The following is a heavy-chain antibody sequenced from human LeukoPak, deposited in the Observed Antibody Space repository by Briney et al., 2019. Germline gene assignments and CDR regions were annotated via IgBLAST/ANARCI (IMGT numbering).Heavy chain of an antibody. J-gene: IGHJ4*02. Sequence: PGGSLRLSCAASGFTFSSYAMSWVRQAPGKGLEWVSAISGSGGSTYYADSVKGRFTISRDNSKNTLYLQMNSLRAEDTAVYYCARDGWPGSSYYRPFDYWGQGTLVTVSS. CDR2: ISGSGGST. CDR1: GFTFSSYA. D-gene: IGHD6-13*01. CDR3: ARDGWPGSSYYRPFDY. V-gene: IGHV3-23*01.